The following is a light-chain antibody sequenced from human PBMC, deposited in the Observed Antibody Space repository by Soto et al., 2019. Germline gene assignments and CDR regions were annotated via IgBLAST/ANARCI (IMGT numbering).Light chain of an antibody. CDR3: QQYYRTQST. CDR2: WAS. Sequence: DIVMTQSPDSLAVSLGERATINCKSSQSVLYSSNNKNYLAWYQQKPGQPPKLLIYWASARESGVPDRFSGSGSGTDFTLTISSLQAEDVAVYYCQQYYRTQSTFGQGTKVEIK. J-gene: IGKJ1*01. CDR1: QSVLYSSNNKNY. V-gene: IGKV4-1*01.